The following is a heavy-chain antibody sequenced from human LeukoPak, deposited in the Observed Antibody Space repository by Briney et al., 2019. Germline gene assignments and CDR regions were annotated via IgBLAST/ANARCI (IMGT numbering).Heavy chain of an antibody. J-gene: IGHJ5*02. Sequence: SETLSLTCAVYGGFFSGYYWSWIRQPPGKGLEWIGEINHSGSTNYNPSLKSRVTISVDTSKNQFSPKLSSVTAADTAVYYCARDRAVAAATPWAGWFDPWGQGTLVTVSS. CDR1: GGFFSGYY. D-gene: IGHD6-13*01. CDR2: INHSGST. V-gene: IGHV4-34*01. CDR3: ARDRAVAAATPWAGWFDP.